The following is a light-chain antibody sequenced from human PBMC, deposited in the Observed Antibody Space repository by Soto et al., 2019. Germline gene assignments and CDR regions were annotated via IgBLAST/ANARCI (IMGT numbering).Light chain of an antibody. CDR2: KSS. V-gene: IGKV1-5*03. CDR1: QSISSW. CDR3: QQYHDSSPRT. J-gene: IGKJ1*01. Sequence: DIQMTQSPSTLSASVGDRVTITCRASQSISSWLAWYQQKPGKAPKLLIYKSSNLESGVPSRFSGSQSGTEFTRTISSLQSDDFATYFCQQYHDSSPRTVGQGTKEQIK.